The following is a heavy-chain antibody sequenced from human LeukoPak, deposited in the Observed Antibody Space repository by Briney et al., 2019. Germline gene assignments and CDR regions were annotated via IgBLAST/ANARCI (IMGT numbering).Heavy chain of an antibody. CDR2: IIPKTGTA. V-gene: IGHV1-69*05. CDR1: GGTFSSYA. D-gene: IGHD5-18*01. J-gene: IGHJ4*02. CDR3: ARDHQGYGYNDY. Sequence: SVKVSCKASGGTFSSYAISWVRQAPGQGLEWMGGIIPKTGTANYPQKFQGRVTITTDESTSTAYMELSSLRSDDTAVYYCARDHQGYGYNDYWGQGTLVTVSS.